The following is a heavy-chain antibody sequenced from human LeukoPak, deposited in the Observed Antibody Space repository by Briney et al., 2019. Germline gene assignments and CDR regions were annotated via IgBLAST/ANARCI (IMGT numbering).Heavy chain of an antibody. CDR2: ISNNGGYT. Sequence: GGSLRLSCAASGFTFSSSAMSWVRQAPGKGLEWVSAISNNGGYTYYADSVQGRFTISRDNSKGTLCLQMNSLRAEDTAVYYCARYSSGWYHVGFDYWGQGTLVTVSS. CDR1: GFTFSSSA. CDR3: ARYSSGWYHVGFDY. V-gene: IGHV3-23*01. D-gene: IGHD6-19*01. J-gene: IGHJ4*02.